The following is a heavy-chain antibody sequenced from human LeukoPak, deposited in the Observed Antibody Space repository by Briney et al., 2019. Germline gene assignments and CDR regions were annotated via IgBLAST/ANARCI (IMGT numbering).Heavy chain of an antibody. CDR1: GYTLTELS. V-gene: IGHV1-24*01. Sequence: ASVKVSCKVSGYTLTELSMHWVRQAPGKGLEWMGGFDPEDGETIYAQKFQGRVTITADESTSTAYMELSSLRFEDTAVYYCARVYCTNGVCYTGAFDYWGQGTLVTVSS. J-gene: IGHJ4*02. CDR3: ARVYCTNGVCYTGAFDY. D-gene: IGHD2-8*01. CDR2: FDPEDGET.